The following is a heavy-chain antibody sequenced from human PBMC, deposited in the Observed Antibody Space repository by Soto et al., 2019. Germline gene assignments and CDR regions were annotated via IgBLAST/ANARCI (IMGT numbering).Heavy chain of an antibody. CDR2: IGRSGAST. D-gene: IGHD1-7*01. V-gene: IGHV3-23*01. Sequence: EVQLLESGGGLVQPGGSLRLSCVASGFTFSGYVMSWVRQAPGKGLEWVSTIGRSGASTNYAGPVQGRFTISRDNPKHTLYVQMNSLRAEDTAVYYCARDERNSSWGQGTLVVVSS. J-gene: IGHJ5*02. CDR1: GFTFSGYV. CDR3: ARDERNSS.